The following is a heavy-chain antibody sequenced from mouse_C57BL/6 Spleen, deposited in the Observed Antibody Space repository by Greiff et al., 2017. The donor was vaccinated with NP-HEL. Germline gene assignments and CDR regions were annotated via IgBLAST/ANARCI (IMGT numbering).Heavy chain of an antibody. CDR1: GFTFTDYY. CDR2: IRNKANGYTT. CDR3: ARSLYYGSSYVWYFDV. D-gene: IGHD1-1*01. J-gene: IGHJ1*03. V-gene: IGHV7-3*01. Sequence: EVKLMESGGGLVQPGGSLSLSCAASGFTFTDYYMSWVRQPPGKALEWLGFIRNKANGYTTEYSASVKGRFTISRDNSQSILYLQMNALRAEDSATYYCARSLYYGSSYVWYFDVWGTGTTVTVSS.